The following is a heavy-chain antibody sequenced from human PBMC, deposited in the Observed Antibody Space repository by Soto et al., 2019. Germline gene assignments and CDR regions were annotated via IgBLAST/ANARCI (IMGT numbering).Heavy chain of an antibody. CDR2: IYSGGST. CDR1: GFTVSTKY. D-gene: IGHD3-16*01. V-gene: IGHV3-66*01. Sequence: PGESLKISCAASGFTVSTKYMSWVRQAPGKGLEWVSVIYSGGSTFYADSVRSRFTISRDNSKNTVNLQMNSLRAEDTAVYYCARDPWAADYWGQGTLVTVSS. CDR3: ARDPWAADY. J-gene: IGHJ4*02.